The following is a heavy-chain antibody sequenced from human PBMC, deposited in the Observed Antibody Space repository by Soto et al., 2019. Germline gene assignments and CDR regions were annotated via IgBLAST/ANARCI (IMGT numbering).Heavy chain of an antibody. D-gene: IGHD2-15*01. Sequence: EVQLVESGGGLVKPGGSLRLSCATSGFTFSSYSMNWVRQAPGKGLEWVSSISSSSSYIYYGDSVRGRFTISRDNAKNSLSLHMNSLSAEDTAVYYCARDVGYCSGGSCYALYAFDIWGQGTMVTVSS. V-gene: IGHV3-21*01. CDR3: ARDVGYCSGGSCYALYAFDI. CDR1: GFTFSSYS. J-gene: IGHJ3*02. CDR2: ISSSSSYI.